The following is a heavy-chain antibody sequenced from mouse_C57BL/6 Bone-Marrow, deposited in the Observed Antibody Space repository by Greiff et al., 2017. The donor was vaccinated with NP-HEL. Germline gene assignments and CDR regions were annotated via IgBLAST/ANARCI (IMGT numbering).Heavy chain of an antibody. D-gene: IGHD2-2*01. V-gene: IGHV14-4*01. CDR1: GFNIKDDY. J-gene: IGHJ3*01. CDR3: TTVGLLWLRGPWFAY. CDR2: IDPENGDT. Sequence: VQLQQSGAELVRPGASVKLSCTASGFNIKDDYMHWVKQRPEQGLEWIGWIDPENGDTEYASKFQGKATITADTASNTAYLQLSSLTSEDTAVYYCTTVGLLWLRGPWFAYWGQGTLVTVTA.